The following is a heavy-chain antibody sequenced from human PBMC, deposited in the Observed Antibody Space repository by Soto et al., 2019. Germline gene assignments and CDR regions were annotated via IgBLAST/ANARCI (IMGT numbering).Heavy chain of an antibody. CDR3: ARDRDCSGGRCYYYYYGMDV. V-gene: IGHV3-48*03. Sequence: GGSLRLSCAASGFTFSSYEVNWVRQAPGKGLEWVSYISSSGSTIYYADSVKGRFTISRDNAKNSLYLQMNSLRAEGTAVYYCARDRDCSGGRCYYYYYGMDVWGQGTTVTVSS. CDR2: ISSSGSTI. CDR1: GFTFSSYE. D-gene: IGHD2-15*01. J-gene: IGHJ6*02.